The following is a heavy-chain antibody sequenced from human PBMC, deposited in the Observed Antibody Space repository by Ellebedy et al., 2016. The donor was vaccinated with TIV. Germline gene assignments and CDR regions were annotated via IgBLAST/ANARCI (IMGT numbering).Heavy chain of an antibody. V-gene: IGHV3-30*18. Sequence: GESLKISCTASAFIFSVYGMHWVRQAPGKGLEWIAVISADGSTKYHADSVEGRFTISRDNSQYTLYLQMNSPRPEDTAVYFCAKIVYSNRPGSYYYYGMDVWGQGTTVTVSS. CDR1: AFIFSVYG. J-gene: IGHJ6*02. D-gene: IGHD4-11*01. CDR3: AKIVYSNRPGSYYYYGMDV. CDR2: ISADGSTK.